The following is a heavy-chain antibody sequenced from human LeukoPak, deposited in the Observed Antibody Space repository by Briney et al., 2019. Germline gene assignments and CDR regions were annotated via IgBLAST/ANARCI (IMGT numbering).Heavy chain of an antibody. CDR2: MNPNSGNT. CDR3: AREVITMVRGTKSDAFDI. D-gene: IGHD3-10*01. Sequence: ASVKVSCKASGYTFTSYDINWVRQATGQGLEWMGWMNPNSGNTGYAQKFQGRVTMTRNTSISTAYMELSSLRSEDTAVYYCAREVITMVRGTKSDAFDIWGQGTMVTVSS. V-gene: IGHV1-8*01. CDR1: GYTFTSYD. J-gene: IGHJ3*02.